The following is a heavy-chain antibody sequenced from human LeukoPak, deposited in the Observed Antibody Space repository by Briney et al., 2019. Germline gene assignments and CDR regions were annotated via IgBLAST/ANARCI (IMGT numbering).Heavy chain of an antibody. CDR1: GFTFSSYA. CDR3: ARKYDSSGYYPEKNPSPFDY. Sequence: GGSLRLSCAASGFTFSSYAMLWVRQAPGKGLEWVAVISYDGSNKYYADSVKGRFTISRDNSKNTLYLQMNSLRAEDTAVYYCARKYDSSGYYPEKNPSPFDYWGQGTLVTVSS. J-gene: IGHJ4*02. D-gene: IGHD3-22*01. CDR2: ISYDGSNK. V-gene: IGHV3-30-3*01.